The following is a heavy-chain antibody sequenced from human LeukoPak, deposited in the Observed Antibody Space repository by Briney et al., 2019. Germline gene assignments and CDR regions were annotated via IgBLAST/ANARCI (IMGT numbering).Heavy chain of an antibody. D-gene: IGHD5-18*01. CDR2: INHSGST. V-gene: IGHV4-34*01. Sequence: PSETLSLTCAVYGGSFSGYYCSWIRQPPGKGLEWIGEINHSGSTNYNPSLKSRVTISVDTSKNQFSLKLSSLTAADTAVYYCASRDTATGLDWGQGTLVTVSS. J-gene: IGHJ4*02. CDR3: ASRDTATGLD. CDR1: GGSFSGYY.